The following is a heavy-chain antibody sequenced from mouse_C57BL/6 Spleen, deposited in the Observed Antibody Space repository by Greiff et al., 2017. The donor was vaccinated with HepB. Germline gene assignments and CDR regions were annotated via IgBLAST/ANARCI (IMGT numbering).Heavy chain of an antibody. V-gene: IGHV5-17*01. J-gene: IGHJ2*01. CDR3: AKGFDYFDY. CDR1: GFTFSDYG. Sequence: VQLQQSGGGLVKPGGSLKLSCAASGFTFSDYGMHWVRQAPEKGLEWVAYISSGSSTIYYADTVKGRFTISRDNAKNTLFLQMTSLRSEDTAMYYCAKGFDYFDYWGQGTTLTVSS. CDR2: ISSGSSTI.